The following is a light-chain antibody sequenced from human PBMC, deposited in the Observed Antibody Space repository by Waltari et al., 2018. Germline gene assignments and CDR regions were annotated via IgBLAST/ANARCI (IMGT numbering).Light chain of an antibody. CDR1: SSDSGGYEY. CDR2: DVN. J-gene: IGLJ2*01. V-gene: IGLV2-14*03. CDR3: SSFTSSTTGI. Sequence: SALTQPDSVSGSPGQSITISCCGISSDSGGYEYVSWYQQHPGKAPKVIIYDVNNRPSGVSNRFSGSKSGSSASLTISGLQAEDEADYYCSSFTSSTTGIFGGGTKVTVL.